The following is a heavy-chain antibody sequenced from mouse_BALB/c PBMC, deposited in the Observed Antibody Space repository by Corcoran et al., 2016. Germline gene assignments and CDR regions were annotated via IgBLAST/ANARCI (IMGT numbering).Heavy chain of an antibody. V-gene: IGHV14-1*02. D-gene: IGHD2-1*01. Sequence: EVQLQQSGAELVRPGALVKLSCKAPGFNIKDYYMHWVKQRPEQGLEWIGWIDPENGNTIYDPKFQGKASITADTSSNTAYLQLSSLTSEDTAVYYCAYYGNWFAYWGQGTLVTVSA. CDR1: GFNIKDYY. CDR2: IDPENGNT. CDR3: AYYGNWFAY. J-gene: IGHJ3*01.